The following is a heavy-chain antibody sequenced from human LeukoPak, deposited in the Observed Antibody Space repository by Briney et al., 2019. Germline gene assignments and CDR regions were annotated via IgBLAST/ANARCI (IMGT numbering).Heavy chain of an antibody. CDR2: IYTSGST. CDR1: GGAISSYY. CDR3: ARVRSSGYPPPPAFDY. Sequence: SETLSLTCTVSGGAISSYYWNWIRQPAGKGLEWIGRIYTSGSTSYNSSLKSRVTMSVHTSKNQFSLKLSSVTAADTAVYYCARVRSSGYPPPPAFDYWGQGTLVTVSS. J-gene: IGHJ4*02. V-gene: IGHV4-4*07. D-gene: IGHD3-22*01.